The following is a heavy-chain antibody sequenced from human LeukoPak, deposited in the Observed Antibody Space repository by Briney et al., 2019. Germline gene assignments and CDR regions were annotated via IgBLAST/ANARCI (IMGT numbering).Heavy chain of an antibody. J-gene: IGHJ6*04. Sequence: GGSLRLSCAASGFTFSSYAMSWVRQAPGKGLEWVSAISGSGGSTYYADSVKGRFTISRDNSKNTLYLQMNSLRAEDTAVYYCASAYCGGDCYYYGMDVWGKGTTVTVSS. CDR3: ASAYCGGDCYYYGMDV. V-gene: IGHV3-23*01. CDR2: ISGSGGST. D-gene: IGHD2-21*01. CDR1: GFTFSSYA.